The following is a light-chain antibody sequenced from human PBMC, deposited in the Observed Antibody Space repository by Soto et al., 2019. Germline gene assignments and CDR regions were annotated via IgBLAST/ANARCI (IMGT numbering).Light chain of an antibody. Sequence: ETMMTQSPDTLSVSLGERATLSCRASQSLRSSLAWYQQKPGQAPRLLIYGASSRATDIPDRFSGSGSGTDFNLTISKLEPEDFAVYYCQQYGSMWTFGQGTKVDIK. V-gene: IGKV3-20*01. J-gene: IGKJ1*01. CDR1: QSLRSS. CDR2: GAS. CDR3: QQYGSMWT.